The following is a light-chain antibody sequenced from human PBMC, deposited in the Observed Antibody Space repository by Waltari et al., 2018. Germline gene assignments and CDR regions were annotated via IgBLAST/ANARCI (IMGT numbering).Light chain of an antibody. Sequence: MQLTQSPSSLYASVGARVTNTCRAGQDISNYLAWYQQRPGKAPKLLIYAASTLQSGVPSRFSGSGSGTDFTLTISSLQPEDFATYYCQQLNSYQWTFGQGTKVEIK. J-gene: IGKJ1*01. CDR1: QDISNY. CDR3: QQLNSYQWT. CDR2: AAS. V-gene: IGKV1-9*01.